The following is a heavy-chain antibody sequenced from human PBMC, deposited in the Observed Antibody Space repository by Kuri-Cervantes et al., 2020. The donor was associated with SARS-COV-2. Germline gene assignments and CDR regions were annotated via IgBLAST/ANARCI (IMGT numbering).Heavy chain of an antibody. D-gene: IGHD2/OR15-2a*01. J-gene: IGHJ4*02. V-gene: IGHV3-53*01. Sequence: GESLKISCAASGFTVSSNYMSWVRQAPGKGLEWVSVIYSGGSTYYADSVKGRFTISRDNSKNTLYLQMNSLRAEDTAVYYCARETRRTGLSYWGQGTRVNGAS. CDR2: IYSGGST. CDR1: GFTVSSNY. CDR3: ARETRRTGLSY.